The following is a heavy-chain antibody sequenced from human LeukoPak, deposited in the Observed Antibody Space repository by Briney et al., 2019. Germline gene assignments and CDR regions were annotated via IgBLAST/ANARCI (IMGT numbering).Heavy chain of an antibody. D-gene: IGHD1-7*01. CDR2: IKQDGSEK. CDR3: ARTWNYNWFDP. CDR1: GFSFSSYW. Sequence: GGSLRLSCAASGFSFSSYWMSWVRQAPGKGLEWVANIKQDGSEKHYVDSVKGRFTISRDNAKNALYLQMNSLRADDTAVYHCARTWNYNWFDPWGQGTLVTVSS. V-gene: IGHV3-7*01. J-gene: IGHJ5*02.